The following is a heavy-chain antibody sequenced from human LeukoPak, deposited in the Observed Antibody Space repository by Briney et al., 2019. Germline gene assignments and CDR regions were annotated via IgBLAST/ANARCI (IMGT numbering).Heavy chain of an antibody. Sequence: GASVKVSCKASGYTFTSYYMHWVRQAPGQGLEWMGIINPSGGSTSYAQKFQGRVTMTRDTSTSTVYMELSSLRSEDTAVYYCAREWIQLWTYCYYGMDVWGQGTTVTVSS. CDR2: INPSGGST. CDR3: AREWIQLWTYCYYGMDV. CDR1: GYTFTSYY. V-gene: IGHV1-46*01. D-gene: IGHD5-18*01. J-gene: IGHJ6*02.